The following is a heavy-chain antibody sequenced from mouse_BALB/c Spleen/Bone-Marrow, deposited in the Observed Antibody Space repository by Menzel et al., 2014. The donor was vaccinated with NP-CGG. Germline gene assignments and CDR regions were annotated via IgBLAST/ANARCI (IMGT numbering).Heavy chain of an antibody. CDR2: IDPYYGGT. CDR1: GYSFTGYN. CDR3: ARRGTYGSSPYDYAMDY. J-gene: IGHJ4*01. D-gene: IGHD1-1*01. V-gene: IGHV1-39*01. Sequence: LVESGPELEKPGASVKISCKASGYSFTGYNMNWVKQSNGKSLEWIGNIDPYYGGTSYNRKFKGKATLTVDKSSSTAYMQLKSLTSEDSAVYYCARRGTYGSSPYDYAMDYWGQGTSVTVSS.